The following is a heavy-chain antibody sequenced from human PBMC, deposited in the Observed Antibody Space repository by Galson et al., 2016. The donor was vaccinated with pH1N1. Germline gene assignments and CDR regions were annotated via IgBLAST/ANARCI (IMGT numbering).Heavy chain of an antibody. J-gene: IGHJ4*02. CDR2: ILYDGTNE. V-gene: IGHV3-30*01. CDR3: SRDSEYSGHEGFH. D-gene: IGHD5-12*01. Sequence: WVAVILYDGTNEYYADSVKGCFTISRDKTQSTVYLQMNSLRTEDTAVYYCSRDSEYSGHEGFHWAQGTLVIVSS.